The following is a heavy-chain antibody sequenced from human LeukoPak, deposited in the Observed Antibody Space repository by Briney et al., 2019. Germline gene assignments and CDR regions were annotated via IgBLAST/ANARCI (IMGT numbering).Heavy chain of an antibody. J-gene: IGHJ4*02. CDR3: ARDTHSRYGGNENDY. Sequence: GGSLRLSCAASGFTFSSYAMHWVRQAPGKGLEWVAVISYDGSNKYYADSVKGRFTISRDNSKNTLFLQMNSLRAEDTAVYYCARDTHSRYGGNENDYWGQGTLVTVSS. CDR2: ISYDGSNK. V-gene: IGHV3-30-3*01. D-gene: IGHD4-23*01. CDR1: GFTFSSYA.